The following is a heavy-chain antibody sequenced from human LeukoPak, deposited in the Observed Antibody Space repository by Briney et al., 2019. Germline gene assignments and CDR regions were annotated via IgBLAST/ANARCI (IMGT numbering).Heavy chain of an antibody. Sequence: GGSLRLSCAASGFTVSASYMSWVRHAPGKGLECVSLIYTSGSTYYADSVQGRFTISRDNSKNTLYLQMNSLRAEDTAVYYCATGRTGVQWNYGPTDAFDIWGQGTMVTVSS. CDR1: GFTVSASY. V-gene: IGHV3-53*01. CDR3: ATGRTGVQWNYGPTDAFDI. CDR2: IYTSGST. D-gene: IGHD1-7*01. J-gene: IGHJ3*02.